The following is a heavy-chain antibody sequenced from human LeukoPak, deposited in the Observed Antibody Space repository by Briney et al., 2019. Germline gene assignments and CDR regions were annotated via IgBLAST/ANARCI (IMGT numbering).Heavy chain of an antibody. J-gene: IGHJ6*03. D-gene: IGHD4-11*01. CDR2: IIPIFGTA. CDR3: AIQTPLTVTAISYYYYYMDV. V-gene: IGHV1-69*13. Sequence: SVKVSXKASGGTFRSYAISWVRQAPGQGLEWMGGIIPIFGTANYAQKFQGRVTITADESTSTAYMELSSLRSEDTAVYYCAIQTPLTVTAISYYYYYMDVWGKGTTVTVSS. CDR1: GGTFRSYA.